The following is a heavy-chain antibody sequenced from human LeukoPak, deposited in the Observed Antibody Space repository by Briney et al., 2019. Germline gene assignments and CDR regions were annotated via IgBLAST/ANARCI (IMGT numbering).Heavy chain of an antibody. J-gene: IGHJ4*02. CDR3: ATLWCGDPPEGVYFDY. Sequence: ASVKVSFKASGYTFTGYYMHWVRQAPGQGLEWMGWINPNSGGTNYAQKFQGRVTMTRDTSISTAYMELSRLRSDDTAVYYCATLWCGDPPEGVYFDYWGQGTLVTVSS. D-gene: IGHD3-10*01. CDR2: INPNSGGT. CDR1: GYTFTGYY. V-gene: IGHV1-2*02.